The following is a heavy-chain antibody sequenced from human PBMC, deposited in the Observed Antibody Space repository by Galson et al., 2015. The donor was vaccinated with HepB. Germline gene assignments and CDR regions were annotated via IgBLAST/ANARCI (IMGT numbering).Heavy chain of an antibody. D-gene: IGHD3-3*01. CDR3: VKEGSWVGGDWFGP. V-gene: IGHV3-23*01. J-gene: IGHJ5*02. CDR2: INGRGSTR. CDR1: GFIFRHHA. Sequence: SLRLSCAGSGFIFRHHAMAWIRQAPGKGLEWVSGINGRGSTRSYSDAVKGRFSISRDNSKDTVFLQMDNLRAEDTAVYYCVKEGSWVGGDWFGPWGQGAPVTVSS.